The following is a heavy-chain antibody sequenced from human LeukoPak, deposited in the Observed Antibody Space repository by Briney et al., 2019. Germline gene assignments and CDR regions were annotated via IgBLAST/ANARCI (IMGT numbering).Heavy chain of an antibody. D-gene: IGHD6-13*01. Sequence: ASVKVSCKASGYTFTGYYMHWVRRAPGQGLEWMGWINTNTGNPTYAQGFTGRFVFSLDTSVSTAYLQISSLKAEDTAVYYCARWGSSWYLNWFDPWGQGTLVTVSS. V-gene: IGHV7-4-1*02. CDR2: INTNTGNP. CDR3: ARWGSSWYLNWFDP. J-gene: IGHJ5*02. CDR1: GYTFTGYY.